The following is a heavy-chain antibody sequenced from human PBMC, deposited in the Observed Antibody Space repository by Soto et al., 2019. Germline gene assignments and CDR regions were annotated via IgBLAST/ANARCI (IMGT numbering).Heavy chain of an antibody. CDR2: ISGHNDNT. CDR1: GYTFTTYG. D-gene: IGHD6-13*01. J-gene: IGHJ3*02. Sequence: GASVKVSCKASGYTFTTYGISWVRQAPGQGLEWMGWISGHNDNTIYAQKIQGRVTMTTDTSTSTAYMELRSLRSDDTAVYYCARDFHQYSSTWFATFDIWGQGTMVPVSS. CDR3: ARDFHQYSSTWFATFDI. V-gene: IGHV1-18*01.